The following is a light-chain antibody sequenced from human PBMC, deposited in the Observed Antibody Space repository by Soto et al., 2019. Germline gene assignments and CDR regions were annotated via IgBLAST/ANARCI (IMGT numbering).Light chain of an antibody. J-gene: IGLJ2*01. CDR2: YDT. CDR1: NIGSKS. Sequence: SYELTQPASVSVAPGKTARITCGGNNIGSKSVHWYQQKPGQAPVLVIYYDTDRPSGIPERLSGSNSGNTATLTISRVEAGDEADYYCQVWDSSSDHPVVFGGGTKLTVL. CDR3: QVWDSSSDHPVV. V-gene: IGLV3-21*04.